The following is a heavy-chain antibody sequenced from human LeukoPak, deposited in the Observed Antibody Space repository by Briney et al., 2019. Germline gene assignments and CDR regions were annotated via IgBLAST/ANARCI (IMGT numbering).Heavy chain of an antibody. D-gene: IGHD6-19*01. CDR1: GFTFSSYG. J-gene: IGHJ4*02. CDR2: ISYDGFNP. Sequence: PGRSLRLSCAASGFTFSSYGMHWVRQAPGKGLEWVAVISYDGFNPYYADSVKGRFTISRDNSKNTLWLQMNSLRAEDTAVYYCARGYSSGWSYFDYWGQGTLVTVSS. V-gene: IGHV3-30*03. CDR3: ARGYSSGWSYFDY.